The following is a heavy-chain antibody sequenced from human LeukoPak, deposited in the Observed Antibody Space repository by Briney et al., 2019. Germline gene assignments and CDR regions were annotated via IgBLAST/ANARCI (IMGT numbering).Heavy chain of an antibody. CDR1: GGSFSGYY. D-gene: IGHD5-18*01. V-gene: IGHV4-34*01. CDR2: INHSGST. CDR3: ARLVATAHWYFDL. Sequence: SSETLSLTCAVYGGSFSGYYWSWIRQPPGKGLEWIGEINHSGSTNYNPSLKSRVTISVDTSKNQFSLKLSSVTAADTAVYYCARLVATAHWYFDLWGRGTLVTVSS. J-gene: IGHJ2*01.